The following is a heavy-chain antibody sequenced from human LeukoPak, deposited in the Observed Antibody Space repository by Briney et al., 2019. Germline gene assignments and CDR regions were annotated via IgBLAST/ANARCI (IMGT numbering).Heavy chain of an antibody. CDR3: ARDLSVAAAGKYED. D-gene: IGHD6-13*01. Sequence: SETLSLTCAVYGGSFSGYYWSWIRQPPGKGLEWIGEINHNGSTNYNPSLKSRVTISVDTSKNQFSLKLSSVTVADTAVYYCARDLSVAAAGKYEDWGQGTLVTVSS. CDR2: INHNGST. CDR1: GGSFSGYY. J-gene: IGHJ4*02. V-gene: IGHV4-34*01.